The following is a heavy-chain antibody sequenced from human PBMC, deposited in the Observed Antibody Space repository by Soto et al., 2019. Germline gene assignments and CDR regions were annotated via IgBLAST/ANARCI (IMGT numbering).Heavy chain of an antibody. CDR2: ISYDGRNK. CDR3: ATGSGSGYFEY. J-gene: IGHJ4*02. Sequence: QVQLVEAGGGVVQPGRYLRLSCAASGFTFSSYGMHWVRQAPGKWLERVAVISYDGRNKYYADSVKGRFTISRANSKNTRYLQMNSLRAEDTAVYYCATGSGSGYFEYWGQGTLVTVSS. CDR1: GFTFSSYG. V-gene: IGHV3-30*03. D-gene: IGHD3-10*01.